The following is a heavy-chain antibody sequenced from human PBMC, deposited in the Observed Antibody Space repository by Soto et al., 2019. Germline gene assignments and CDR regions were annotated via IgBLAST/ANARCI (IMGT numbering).Heavy chain of an antibody. CDR3: ARAPRFNGVTPFDP. J-gene: IGHJ5*02. CDR2: ISGSGGST. V-gene: IGHV3-23*01. D-gene: IGHD3-3*01. Sequence: HPGGSLRLSCAASGFTFSSYAMSWVRQAPGKGLEWVSAISGSGGSTYYADSVKGRFTISRDNSKNTLYLQMNSLRAEDTAIYYCARAPRFNGVTPFDPWGQGTLVTVSS. CDR1: GFTFSSYA.